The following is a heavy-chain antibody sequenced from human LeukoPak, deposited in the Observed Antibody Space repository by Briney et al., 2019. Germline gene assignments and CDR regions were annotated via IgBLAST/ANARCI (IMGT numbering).Heavy chain of an antibody. CDR3: ARVRYSYGKIFDH. V-gene: IGHV1-2*02. CDR1: GYTFTGYY. D-gene: IGHD5-18*01. Sequence: ASVKVSCKASGYTFTGYYMHWVRQAPGQGLEWMGWINPNSGGTNYAQKFQGRVTMTRDTSISTAYMELSRLRSDDTAVYYCARVRYSYGKIFDHWGQGTLVTVSS. J-gene: IGHJ5*02. CDR2: INPNSGGT.